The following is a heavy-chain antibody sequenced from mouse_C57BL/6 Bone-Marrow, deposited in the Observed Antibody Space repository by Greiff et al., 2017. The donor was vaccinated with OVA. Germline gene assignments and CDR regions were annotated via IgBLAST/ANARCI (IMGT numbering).Heavy chain of an antibody. J-gene: IGHJ4*01. D-gene: IGHD1-1*01. CDR3: ARSYITTMGAMDY. CDR1: GYSITSGYY. V-gene: IGHV3-6*01. CDR2: ISYDGSN. Sequence: VQLKQSGPGLVKPSQSLSLTCSVTGYSITSGYYWNWIRQFPGNKLEWMGYISYDGSNNYNPSLKNRISITRDTSKNQFFLKLNSVTTEDTATYYCARSYITTMGAMDYWGQGTSVTVSS.